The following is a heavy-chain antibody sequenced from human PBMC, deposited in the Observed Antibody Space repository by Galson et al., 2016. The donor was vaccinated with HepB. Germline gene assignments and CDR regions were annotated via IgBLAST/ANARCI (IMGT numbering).Heavy chain of an antibody. CDR3: ARGGRRDDYSKYNWFDP. J-gene: IGHJ5*02. CDR2: INPNSGGT. D-gene: IGHD5-24*01. V-gene: IGHV1-2*02. CDR1: GYTFTGYY. Sequence: SVKVSCKASGYTFTGYYMHWVRQAPGQGLEWMGWINPNSGGTNYAQKFQGRVTMARDTSISTAYMELSSLRSDDTAVYYCARGGRRDDYSKYNWFDPWGQGTLVTVSS.